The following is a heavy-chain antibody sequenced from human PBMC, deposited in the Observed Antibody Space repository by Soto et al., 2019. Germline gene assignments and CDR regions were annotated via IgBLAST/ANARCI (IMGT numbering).Heavy chain of an antibody. Sequence: PSEPLSLTCTVSGGSISSTSYYWGWIRQPPGKWLDCIGNIYYSGSTYYNPSLKSRVTISVDTSKNQFSLMLSSVTAADMVVYYCATTVVRGVIIGYYGMDVWGQGTTVTVSS. D-gene: IGHD3-10*01. V-gene: IGHV4-39*01. CDR1: GGSISSTSYY. CDR3: ATTVVRGVIIGYYGMDV. J-gene: IGHJ6*02. CDR2: IYYSGST.